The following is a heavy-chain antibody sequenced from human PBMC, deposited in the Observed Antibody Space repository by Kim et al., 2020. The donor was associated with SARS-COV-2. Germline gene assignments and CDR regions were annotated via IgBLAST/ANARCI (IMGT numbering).Heavy chain of an antibody. V-gene: IGHV3-73*01. CDR1: GFTFSDSA. CDR2: IRSKANSYAK. CDR3: TRVPPYSNSWWDAFDM. Sequence: GGSLRLSCAASGFTFSDSAMYWVRQASGKGLEWVGRIRSKANSYAKAYDVSVKGRFIISRDDSKNTAYLQMNSLKTEDTAIYYCTRVPPYSNSWWDAFDMWGQGTMVTVSS. J-gene: IGHJ3*02. D-gene: IGHD6-13*01.